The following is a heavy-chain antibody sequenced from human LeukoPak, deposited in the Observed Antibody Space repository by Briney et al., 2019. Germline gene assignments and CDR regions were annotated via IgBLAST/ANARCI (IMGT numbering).Heavy chain of an antibody. J-gene: IGHJ4*02. V-gene: IGHV4-34*01. CDR2: INHSGGT. D-gene: IGHD6-19*01. CDR3: ASTPTGYSSGWYGF. CDR1: GGSFSGYY. Sequence: LETLSLTCAVYGGSFSGYYWSWIRQPPGKGLEWIGEINHSGGTNYNPSLKSRVTISVDTSKNQFSLKLSSVTAADTAVYYCASTPTGYSSGWYGFWGQGTLVTVSS.